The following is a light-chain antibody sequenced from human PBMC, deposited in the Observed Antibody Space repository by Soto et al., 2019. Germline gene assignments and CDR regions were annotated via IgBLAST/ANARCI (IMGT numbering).Light chain of an antibody. CDR2: VNT. Sequence: QSVLKQPPSVSGAPGQGVTISCTGSSSNIGARLDVHWYRHLPGTAPKLLISVNTNGPSGVADRFSGSKSGTSASLAIAGLRAEDEADYYCQSYDSSLAGFVFGTGTKVTVL. CDR3: QSYDSSLAGFV. J-gene: IGLJ1*01. CDR1: SSNIGARLD. V-gene: IGLV1-40*01.